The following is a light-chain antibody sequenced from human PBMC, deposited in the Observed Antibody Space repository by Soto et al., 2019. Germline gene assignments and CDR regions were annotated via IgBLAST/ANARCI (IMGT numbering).Light chain of an antibody. J-gene: IGLJ2*01. V-gene: IGLV2-14*01. CDR3: SSYTSSSTRV. CDR1: SSDVGGYNY. Sequence: QSALTQPASVSGSPGQSISISCTGTSSDVGGYNYVSWYQQYPGKAPKLMIYDVSNRPSGVSNRFSGSKSGNTASLTISGPQAEDEADYYCSSYTSSSTRVFGGGTKLTVL. CDR2: DVS.